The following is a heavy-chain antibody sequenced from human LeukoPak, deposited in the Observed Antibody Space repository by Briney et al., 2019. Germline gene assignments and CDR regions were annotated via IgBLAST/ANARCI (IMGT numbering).Heavy chain of an antibody. J-gene: IGHJ6*03. Sequence: ASVKVSCKASGYTFTSYDINWVRQVTGQGLEWMGWMNPNSGNTGYAQKFQGRVTITRNTSISTAYMELSSLRSEDTAVYYCARGPPYYDFWSGYGYYYYYMDVRGKGTTVTVSS. CDR1: GYTFTSYD. CDR2: MNPNSGNT. D-gene: IGHD3-3*01. CDR3: ARGPPYYDFWSGYGYYYYYMDV. V-gene: IGHV1-8*03.